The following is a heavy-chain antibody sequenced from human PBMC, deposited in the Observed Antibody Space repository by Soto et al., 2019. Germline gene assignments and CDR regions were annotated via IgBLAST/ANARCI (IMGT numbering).Heavy chain of an antibody. CDR3: AREVRGVIIPTYYFDY. Sequence: PSETLSLTCTVSGGSISSDYWSWIRQPPGKGLEWIGYIYYSGSTNYNPSLKSRVTISVDTSKNQFSLKLSSVTAADTAVYYCAREVRGVIIPTYYFDYWGQGTLVTVSS. V-gene: IGHV4-59*01. CDR2: IYYSGST. CDR1: GGSISSDY. D-gene: IGHD3-10*01. J-gene: IGHJ4*02.